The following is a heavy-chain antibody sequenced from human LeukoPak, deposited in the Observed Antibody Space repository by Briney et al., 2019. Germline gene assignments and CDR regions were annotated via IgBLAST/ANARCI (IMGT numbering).Heavy chain of an antibody. Sequence: GSLRLSCAASGFTFSSYAMTWVRQAPGKGLQWVSTISVSGDNTYYADSVKGRFTISRDTSKSTLYLQMNSLKDEDTAVYYCAEYGSGTYYNGLYWGQGTLVTVSS. V-gene: IGHV3-23*01. CDR1: GFTFSSYA. CDR2: ISVSGDNT. CDR3: AEYGSGTYYNGLY. D-gene: IGHD3-10*01. J-gene: IGHJ4*02.